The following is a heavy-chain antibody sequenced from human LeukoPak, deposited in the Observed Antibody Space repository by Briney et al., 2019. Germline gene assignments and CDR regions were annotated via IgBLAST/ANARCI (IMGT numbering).Heavy chain of an antibody. V-gene: IGHV3-21*01. CDR3: ARRFGQSGPYYFDY. Sequence: PGGSLRLSCAASGFTFGSYNMNWVRQAPGKGLEWVSSIGGNNNYIYYADSVNGRFTISRDNAKNSLYLQMNSLRAEDTAVYYCARRFGQSGPYYFDYWGQGTLVTVSS. J-gene: IGHJ4*02. CDR2: IGGNNNYI. CDR1: GFTFGSYN. D-gene: IGHD3-10*01.